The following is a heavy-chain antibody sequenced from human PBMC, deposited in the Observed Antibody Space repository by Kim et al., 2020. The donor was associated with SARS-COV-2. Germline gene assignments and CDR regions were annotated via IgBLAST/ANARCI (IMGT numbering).Heavy chain of an antibody. CDR3: TRGSPPMF. J-gene: IGHJ6*02. CDR2: SGKT. V-gene: IGHV4-30-4*05. D-gene: IGHD3-10*02. Sequence: SGKTNYTPSLKSRVTMSADTSKNQFSLNLRSVTAADTAIYYCTRGSPPMFWGQGTTVTVSS.